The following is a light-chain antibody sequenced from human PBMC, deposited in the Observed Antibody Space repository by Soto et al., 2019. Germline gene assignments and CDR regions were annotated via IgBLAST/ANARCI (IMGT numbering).Light chain of an antibody. V-gene: IGKV3-15*01. CDR3: QQYDKWPLS. J-gene: IGKJ3*01. Sequence: EMLMTQSPATLSVSPGERATLSCRASQSVNNNLAWYQQKPGQAPRLLSYGASTRAAGIPARFSGSGSGTEFTLTISSLQSEDFAVYYCQQYDKWPLSFGPGTKVDNK. CDR2: GAS. CDR1: QSVNNN.